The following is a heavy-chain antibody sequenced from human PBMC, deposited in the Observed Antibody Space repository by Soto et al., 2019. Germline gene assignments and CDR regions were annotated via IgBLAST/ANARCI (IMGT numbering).Heavy chain of an antibody. V-gene: IGHV3-53*02. CDR2: VYTGGSA. D-gene: IGHD7-27*01. CDR1: GFTISSNY. J-gene: IGHJ2*01. Sequence: EVQLVETGGGLIQPGGSLRLSCAASGFTISSNYMSWVRQAPGKGLQWVSVVYTGGSANYADSVKGRFTSSRDNSKNTLSLQVNSLRAEDTAVYYCARGWGWHFDLWGRGTLVTVSS. CDR3: ARGWGWHFDL.